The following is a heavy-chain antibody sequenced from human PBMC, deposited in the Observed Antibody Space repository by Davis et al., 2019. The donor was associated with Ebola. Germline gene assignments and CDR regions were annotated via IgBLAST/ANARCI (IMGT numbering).Heavy chain of an antibody. D-gene: IGHD3-22*01. CDR3: TTSAPHYYDSSGYWGWYFDL. J-gene: IGHJ2*01. CDR2: IKSKTDGGTT. Sequence: PGGSLRLSCAASGFTFSNAWMTWVRQAPGKGLEWVGRIKSKTDGGTTDYAAPVKGRFTISRDDSKNTLYLQMNSLKTEDTAVYYCTTSAPHYYDSSGYWGWYFDLWGRGTLVTVSS. V-gene: IGHV3-15*01. CDR1: GFTFSNAW.